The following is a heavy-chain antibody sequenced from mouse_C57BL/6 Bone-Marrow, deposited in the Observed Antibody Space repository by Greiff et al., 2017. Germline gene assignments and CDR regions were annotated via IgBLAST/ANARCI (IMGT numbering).Heavy chain of an antibody. J-gene: IGHJ3*01. V-gene: IGHV1-19*01. D-gene: IGHD1-1*02. CDR1: GYTFTDYY. CDR2: INPYNGGT. Sequence: EVQLQQSGPVLVKPGASVKMSCKASGYTFTDYYMHWVKQSHGKSLEWIGVINPYNGGTSYNQKFKGKATLTVDKSSSTAYMELNSLTSEDSAVYYCARRGGGRDYWGQGTLVTVSA. CDR3: ARRGGGRDY.